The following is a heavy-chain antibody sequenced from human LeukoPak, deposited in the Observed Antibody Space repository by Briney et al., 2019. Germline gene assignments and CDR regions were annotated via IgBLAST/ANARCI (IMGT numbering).Heavy chain of an antibody. D-gene: IGHD6-19*01. J-gene: IGHJ4*02. CDR3: AKGSNLGFHLSVASSLAVAGPLDY. CDR1: GFTFSSYA. V-gene: IGHV3-23*01. CDR2: ISGSGGST. Sequence: GGSLRLSCAASGFTFSSYAMSWVRQAPGKGLEWVSAISGSGGSTYYADSVKGRFTISRDNSKNTLYLQMNSLRAEDTAVYYCAKGSNLGFHLSVASSLAVAGPLDYWDQGTLVTVSS.